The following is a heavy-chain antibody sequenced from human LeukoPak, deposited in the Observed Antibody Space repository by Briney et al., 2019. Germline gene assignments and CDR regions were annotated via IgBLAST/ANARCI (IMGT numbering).Heavy chain of an antibody. J-gene: IGHJ4*02. Sequence: PGGSLRLSCAASGFTFSDYYMSWIRQAPGKGLEWVSYISSSSSTIYYADSVKGRFTISRDNAKDSLYLQMNSLRAEDTAVYYCARAEGNGYYDPLKGFDYWGQGTLVTVSS. CDR1: GFTFSDYY. CDR2: ISSSSSTI. V-gene: IGHV3-11*04. D-gene: IGHD3-3*01. CDR3: ARAEGNGYYDPLKGFDY.